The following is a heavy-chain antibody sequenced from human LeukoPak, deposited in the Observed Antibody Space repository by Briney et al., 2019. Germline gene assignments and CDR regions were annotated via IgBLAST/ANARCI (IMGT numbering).Heavy chain of an antibody. V-gene: IGHV4-34*01. CDR2: INISEST. Sequence: SETLSLTCAVYGGSFSDFYWTWIRQPPGKGLEWIGEINISESTNNNPSLKSRVTISVDTSKSQFSLKLGSVTAAVTAVYYCARGGQRITMVRGVIIAGWFDPWGQGTLVTVSS. D-gene: IGHD3-10*01. CDR1: GGSFSDFY. J-gene: IGHJ5*02. CDR3: ARGGQRITMVRGVIIAGWFDP.